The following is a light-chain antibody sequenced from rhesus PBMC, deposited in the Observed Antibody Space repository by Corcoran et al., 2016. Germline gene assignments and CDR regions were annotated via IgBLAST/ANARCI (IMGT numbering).Light chain of an antibody. J-gene: IGLJ1*01. CDR1: RNDVGGYND. CDR3: CSYRTGGTYI. V-gene: IGLV2S9*01. CDR2: DVN. Sequence: QSALTQPRSVSKSLGQSVTISCTGTRNDVGGYNDVSWYQQKSGTAPRVLIYDVNKRSSGVSDRFSGSRSDNTASLTISGLQAEDEADYYCCSYRTGGTYIFGVGTRLTVL.